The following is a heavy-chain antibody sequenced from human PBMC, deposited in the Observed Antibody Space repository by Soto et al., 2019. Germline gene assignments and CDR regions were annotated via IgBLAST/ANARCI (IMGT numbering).Heavy chain of an antibody. Sequence: QVQLQESGPGLVKPSQTLSLTCTVSGGSISSAGSNWSWIRQHPGKGLEWIGYIYYSGSTYYNPSLKSRVTISVDTSKNQFALKLSSVTAADTAVYYCARYGSGTYYLTTFDSWGQGTLVTVSS. D-gene: IGHD3-10*01. CDR2: IYYSGST. V-gene: IGHV4-31*03. CDR1: GGSISSAGSN. CDR3: ARYGSGTYYLTTFDS. J-gene: IGHJ4*02.